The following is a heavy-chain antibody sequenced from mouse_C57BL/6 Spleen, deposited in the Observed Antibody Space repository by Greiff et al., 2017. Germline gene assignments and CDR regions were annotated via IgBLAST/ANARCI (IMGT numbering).Heavy chain of an antibody. CDR2: IDPSDSET. V-gene: IGHV1-52*01. CDR3: AREGCSSDYFDY. D-gene: IGHD1-1*01. J-gene: IGHJ2*01. CDR1: GYTFTSYW. Sequence: QVQLKQPGAELVRPGSSVKLSCKASGYTFTSYWMHWVKQRPIQGLEWIGNIDPSDSETHYNQKFKDKATLTVDKSSSTAYMQLSSLTSEDSAVYYCAREGCSSDYFDYWGQGTTLTVSS.